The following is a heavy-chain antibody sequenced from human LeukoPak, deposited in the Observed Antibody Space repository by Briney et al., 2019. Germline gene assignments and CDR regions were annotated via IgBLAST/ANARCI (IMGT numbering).Heavy chain of an antibody. CDR3: ARHPMWGDYGVKGLYGYYYYYGMDV. V-gene: IGHV5-51*01. D-gene: IGHD4-17*01. CDR1: GYSFTSYW. CDR2: IYPGDSDT. J-gene: IGHJ6*02. Sequence: KSGESLKISCKGSGYSFTSYWIGWVRQMPGKGLEWMGIIYPGDSDTRYSPSFQGQVTISADKSISTAYLQWSSLKASDTAMYYCARHPMWGDYGVKGLYGYYYYYGMDVWGQGTTVTVSS.